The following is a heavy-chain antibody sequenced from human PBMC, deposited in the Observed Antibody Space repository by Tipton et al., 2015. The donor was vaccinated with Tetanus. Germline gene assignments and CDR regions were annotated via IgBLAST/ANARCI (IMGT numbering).Heavy chain of an antibody. V-gene: IGHV4-30-4*01. Sequence: GLVKPSQTLSLTCTDSDGSISGGDYYWSWIRQSPGKGLEWVGYIYSSGSTHYNPSLKSRITISVDTSSNRFSLSLRSVTAADAGMYYCARAIDFYDVLTGEYGNWYFDLWGRGTLVAVSS. CDR1: DGSISGGDYY. J-gene: IGHJ2*01. D-gene: IGHD3-9*01. CDR2: IYSSGST. CDR3: ARAIDFYDVLTGEYGNWYFDL.